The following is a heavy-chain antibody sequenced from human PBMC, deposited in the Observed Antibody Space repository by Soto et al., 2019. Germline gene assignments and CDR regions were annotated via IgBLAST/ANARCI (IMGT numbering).Heavy chain of an antibody. CDR2: ISNSGDGT. J-gene: IGHJ6*02. V-gene: IGHV3-23*01. CDR1: GFTFSTYA. CDR3: AKNGDFWSWGMDV. Sequence: GGSLRLSCAASGFTFSTYAMTWVRQAPGKGLEWVSLISNSGDGTYYADSVKGRFTISRDNSQRTLNLQMNSLRAEDTAVYYCAKNGDFWSWGMDVWGQGTTVTVSS. D-gene: IGHD3-3*01.